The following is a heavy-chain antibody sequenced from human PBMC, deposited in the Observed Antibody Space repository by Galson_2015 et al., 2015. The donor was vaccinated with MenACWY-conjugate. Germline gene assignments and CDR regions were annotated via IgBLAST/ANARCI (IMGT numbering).Heavy chain of an antibody. D-gene: IGHD2-2*01. CDR3: TTYAVLGRFDY. Sequence: SLRLSCAASGFTFNNAWMSWVRQAPGRGLEWVGRIKTKADDGTTDYAAPVKGRFTISRDKSKDTLYLQMNSLKTEDTAVYYCTTYAVLGRFDYWGQGILVTVSS. J-gene: IGHJ4*02. CDR2: IKTKADDGTT. V-gene: IGHV3-15*01. CDR1: GFTFNNAW.